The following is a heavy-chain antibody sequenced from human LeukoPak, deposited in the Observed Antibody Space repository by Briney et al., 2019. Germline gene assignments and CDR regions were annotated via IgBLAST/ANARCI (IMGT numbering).Heavy chain of an antibody. CDR3: AKVGTDLNYMDV. D-gene: IGHD3/OR15-3a*01. J-gene: IGHJ6*03. CDR2: ISSSSSYI. CDR1: GFTFSSYS. V-gene: IGHV3-21*01. Sequence: PGGSLRLSCAASGFTFSSYSMNWVRQAPGKGLEWVSSISSSSSYIYYADSVKGRFTISRDNAKNSLYLQMNSLRAEDTAVYYCAKVGTDLNYMDVRGKGTTVTVSS.